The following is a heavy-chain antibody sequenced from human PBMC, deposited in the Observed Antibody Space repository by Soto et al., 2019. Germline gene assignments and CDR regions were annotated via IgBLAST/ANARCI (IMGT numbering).Heavy chain of an antibody. J-gene: IGHJ6*02. D-gene: IGHD3-3*01. V-gene: IGHV4-31*03. CDR1: GGSISSGGYY. CDR3: ASRFLEWYTPLGSDYYGMDV. CDR2: IYYSGST. Sequence: PSETLSLPCTVSGGSISSGGYYWSWIRQHPGKGLEWIWYIYYSGSTYYNPSLKSRVTISVDTSKNQFSLKLSSVTAADTAVYYCASRFLEWYTPLGSDYYGMDVWGQGTTVTVSS.